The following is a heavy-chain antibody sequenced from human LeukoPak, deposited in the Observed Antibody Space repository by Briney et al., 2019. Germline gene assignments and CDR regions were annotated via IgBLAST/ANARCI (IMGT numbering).Heavy chain of an antibody. J-gene: IGHJ5*02. D-gene: IGHD2-2*01. V-gene: IGHV1-8*01. Sequence: GASVKVSCKASGYTFTSYDINWVRQATGQGLEWMGWMNPNSGNTGYAQKFQGRVTMTRNTSISTAYMELSSLRSEDTAVYYCARGPSIVVVPAADQSWFDPWGQGTLVTVSS. CDR3: ARGPSIVVVPAADQSWFDP. CDR1: GYTFTSYD. CDR2: MNPNSGNT.